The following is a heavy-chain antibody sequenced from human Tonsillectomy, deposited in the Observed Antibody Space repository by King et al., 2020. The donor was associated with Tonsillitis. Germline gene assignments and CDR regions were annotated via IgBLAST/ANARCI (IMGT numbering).Heavy chain of an antibody. CDR3: ARDFSSDDSSSYYYEVSDY. CDR2: ISAYNGNT. V-gene: IGHV1-18*04. J-gene: IGHJ4*02. CDR1: GYTFTNYG. Sequence: QLVQSGAEVKKPGASVKVSCKASGYTFTNYGISWVRQAPGQGLEWMGWISAYNGNTNYAQNFQGRVTMTTDTSTSTAYMEQRSLRSDDTAVYYCARDFSSDDSSSYYYEVSDYWGQGTLVTVSS. D-gene: IGHD3-22*01.